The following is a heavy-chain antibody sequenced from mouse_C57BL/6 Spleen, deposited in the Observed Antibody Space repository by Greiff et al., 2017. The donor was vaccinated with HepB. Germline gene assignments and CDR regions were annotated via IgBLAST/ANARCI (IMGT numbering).Heavy chain of an antibody. J-gene: IGHJ2*01. V-gene: IGHV1-82*01. Sequence: VQLQQSGPELVKPGASVKISCKASGYAFSSSWMNWVKQRPGKGLEWIGRIYPGDGDTNYNGKFKGKATLTADKSSSTAYMQLSSLTSEDSAVYLCARGGGNYYFDYWGQGTTLTVSS. CDR2: IYPGDGDT. CDR1: GYAFSSSW. CDR3: ARGGGNYYFDY. D-gene: IGHD2-1*01.